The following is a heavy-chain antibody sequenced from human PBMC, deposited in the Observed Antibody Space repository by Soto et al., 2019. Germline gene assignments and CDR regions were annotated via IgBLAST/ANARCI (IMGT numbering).Heavy chain of an antibody. CDR3: APTVISFFDY. V-gene: IGHV3-30*03. J-gene: IGHJ4*02. Sequence: QVQLVESGGGVVQPGRSLRLSCAASGFTFSSHDMNWVRQAPGKGLEWVAVISYDGSDRYYADSVKGRFTISRDNSKNTLSLQMSSLRAEDTAVYYCAPTVISFFDYWGQGTLVTVSS. D-gene: IGHD4-17*01. CDR1: GFTFSSHD. CDR2: ISYDGSDR.